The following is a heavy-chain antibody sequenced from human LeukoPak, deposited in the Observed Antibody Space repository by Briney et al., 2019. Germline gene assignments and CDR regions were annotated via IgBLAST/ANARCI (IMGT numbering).Heavy chain of an antibody. CDR2: INHSGST. Sequence: PSETLSLTCAVYGGSFSGYYWSWIRQPPGKGLEWIGEINHSGSTNYNPSLKSRVTISVDTSKNQSSLKLSSVTAADTAVYYCARVMGSENWFDPWGQGTLVTVSS. J-gene: IGHJ5*02. V-gene: IGHV4-34*01. CDR3: ARVMGSENWFDP. D-gene: IGHD2-8*01. CDR1: GGSFSGYY.